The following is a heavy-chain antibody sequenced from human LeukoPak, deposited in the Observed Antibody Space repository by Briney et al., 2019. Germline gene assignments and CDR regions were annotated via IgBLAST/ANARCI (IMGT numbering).Heavy chain of an antibody. J-gene: IGHJ5*02. CDR1: GGSISSSSYY. D-gene: IGHD3-3*01. V-gene: IGHV4-39*01. CDR3: ARDLTSTYKWFDP. Sequence: PSETLSLTCTVSGGSISSSSYYWGWIRQPPWKGLEWIGSIYYSGSTYYNPSLKSRVTISVDTSKNQFSLKLSSVTAPDTAVYYCARDLTSTYKWFDPWGQGTLVTVSS. CDR2: IYYSGST.